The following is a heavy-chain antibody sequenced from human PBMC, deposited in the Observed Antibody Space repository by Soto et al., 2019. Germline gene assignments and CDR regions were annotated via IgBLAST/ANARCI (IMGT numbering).Heavy chain of an antibody. V-gene: IGHV3-30*03. CDR3: GRDSQFGDGYNLGFDY. CDR2: ISFDGSNN. D-gene: IGHD5-12*01. J-gene: IGHJ4*02. CDR1: GFTFSGYT. Sequence: QVQLVESGGDVVQPGRSLRLSCAASGFTFSGYTMHWVRQAPGKGLEWVAGISFDGSNNYYADSVKDRFTISRDNSKNTVDVEMNSVITEDTAVYYCGRDSQFGDGYNLGFDYWGQGTLVTVSS.